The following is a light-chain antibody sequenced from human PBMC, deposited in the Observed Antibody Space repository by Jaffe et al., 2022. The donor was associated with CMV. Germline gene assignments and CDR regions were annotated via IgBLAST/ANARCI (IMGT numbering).Light chain of an antibody. J-gene: IGLJ2*01. Sequence: QSALTQPASVSGSPGQSITISCTEASSDVGGYNSVSWYQQHPGKAPKVIIYDVSSRPSGVSSRFSGSKSGNTASLTISGLQADDEAHYYCNSYTTTHTVLFGGGTKLTVL. V-gene: IGLV2-14*03. CDR1: SSDVGGYNS. CDR3: NSYTTTHTVL. CDR2: DVS.